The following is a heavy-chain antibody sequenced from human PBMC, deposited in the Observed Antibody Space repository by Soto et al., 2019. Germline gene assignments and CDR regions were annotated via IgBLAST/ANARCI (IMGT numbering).Heavy chain of an antibody. J-gene: IGHJ4*02. CDR1: GYSFTSYW. CDR3: ARHGGYSGYDLGRFDY. V-gene: IGHV5-51*01. D-gene: IGHD5-12*01. Sequence: GESLKISCKGSGYSFTSYWIGWVRQMPGKGLEWMGIIYPGDSDSRYSPSFQGQVTISADKSISTAYLQWSSLKASDTAMYYCARHGGYSGYDLGRFDYWGQGTLVTVSS. CDR2: IYPGDSDS.